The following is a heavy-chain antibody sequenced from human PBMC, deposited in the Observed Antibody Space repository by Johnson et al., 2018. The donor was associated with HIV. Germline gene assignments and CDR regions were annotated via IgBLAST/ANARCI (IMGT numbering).Heavy chain of an antibody. J-gene: IGHJ3*02. V-gene: IGHV3-66*02. CDR3: ARLTWDQNRGWDAFDI. Sequence: VQLVESGGGLVQPGGSLRLSCAASGFTVSSNYMSWVRQAPGKGLAWVSVIYSGGSTYYADSMKGRFTISRDNSKNTLYLQMNSLRPEDTAVYYCARLTWDQNRGWDAFDIWGQGTMVTVSS. CDR2: IYSGGST. D-gene: IGHD1-26*01. CDR1: GFTVSSNY.